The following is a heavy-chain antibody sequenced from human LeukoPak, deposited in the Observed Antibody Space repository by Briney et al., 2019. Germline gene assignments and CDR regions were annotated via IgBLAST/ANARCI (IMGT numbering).Heavy chain of an antibody. CDR3: ARDNFYGSGTLDP. J-gene: IGHJ5*02. D-gene: IGHD3-10*01. CDR2: IYSGGST. Sequence: PSETLSLTCTVSGGSISSSSYYWGWIRQAPGKGLEWVSVIYSGGSTYYADSVKGRFTISRDNSKNTLYLQMNSLRAEDTAVYYCARDNFYGSGTLDPWGQGTLVTVSS. V-gene: IGHV3-66*01. CDR1: GGSISSSSYY.